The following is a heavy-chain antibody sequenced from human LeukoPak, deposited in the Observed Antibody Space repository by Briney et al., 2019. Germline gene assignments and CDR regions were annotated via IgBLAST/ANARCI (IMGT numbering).Heavy chain of an antibody. V-gene: IGHV4-59*01. J-gene: IGHJ6*03. D-gene: IGHD5-18*01. CDR1: GGSISSYY. CDR2: IYYSGST. CDR3: ARGAGGDTAMVGTYYYYYYMDV. Sequence: PSETLSLTCTVSGGSISSYYWSWIRQPPGKGLEWIGYIYYSGSTNYNPSLKSRVTISVDTSKNQFSLKLSSVTAADTAVYYCARGAGGDTAMVGTYYYYYYMDVWGKGTTVTVSS.